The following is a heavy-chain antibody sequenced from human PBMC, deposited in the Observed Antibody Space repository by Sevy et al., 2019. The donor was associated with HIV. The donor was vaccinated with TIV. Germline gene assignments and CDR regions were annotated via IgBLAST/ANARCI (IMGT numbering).Heavy chain of an antibody. D-gene: IGHD3-22*01. J-gene: IGHJ4*02. CDR2: IISSGSSK. CDR3: ARGPHHYYDSSAFFDY. V-gene: IGHV3-48*03. Sequence: GGSLRLSCTASGFTFSSYEMNWVRQAPGKGLEWVSNIISSGSSKYYADSMKGRFTISRDNAKNSTFLQMNSLRAEDTAVYYCARGPHHYYDSSAFFDYWGQGTLVTVSS. CDR1: GFTFSSYE.